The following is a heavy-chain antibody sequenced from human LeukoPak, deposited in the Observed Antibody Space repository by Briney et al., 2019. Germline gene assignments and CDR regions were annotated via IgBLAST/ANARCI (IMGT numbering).Heavy chain of an antibody. CDR3: ARGYSDYDLDY. CDR2: ISAYNGNT. D-gene: IGHD5-12*01. Sequence: ASVKVSCKASGYTFTRYGITWVRQATGQGLEWMGWISAYNGNTKNAQKVQGRVTMTTDTSTSTAYMELRSLRSDDTAVYYCARGYSDYDLDYWGQGTLVTVSS. V-gene: IGHV1-18*01. J-gene: IGHJ4*02. CDR1: GYTFTRYG.